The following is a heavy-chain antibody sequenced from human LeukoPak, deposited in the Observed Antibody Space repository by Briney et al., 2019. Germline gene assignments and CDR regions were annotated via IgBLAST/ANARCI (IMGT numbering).Heavy chain of an antibody. CDR3: ARDRGGRVVVTATYFDF. J-gene: IGHJ4*02. CDR1: GFTFSSYT. D-gene: IGHD2-21*02. V-gene: IGHV3-21*01. CDR2: INSGSNYI. Sequence: GGSLRLSCAASGFTFSSYTINWVRQPPGKGLEWVASINSGSNYIFYADSVKGRFTISRDNGKNSLSLQMNSLRAEDTAVYYCARDRGGRVVVTATYFDFWGQGSPVTVSS.